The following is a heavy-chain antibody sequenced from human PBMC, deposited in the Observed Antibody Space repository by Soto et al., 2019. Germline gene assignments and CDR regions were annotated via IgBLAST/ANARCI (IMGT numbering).Heavy chain of an antibody. Sequence: QVQLVESGGGVVQPGRSLRLSCAASGFTFSSYGMHWVRQAPGKGLEWVAVISYDGSNKYYADSVKGRFTISRDNSKNTLYLQMNSLRAEDTAVYYCAKEVCDVVTAKGLHYYYYGMDVWGQGTTVTVSS. D-gene: IGHD2-21*02. J-gene: IGHJ6*02. V-gene: IGHV3-30*18. CDR2: ISYDGSNK. CDR1: GFTFSSYG. CDR3: AKEVCDVVTAKGLHYYYYGMDV.